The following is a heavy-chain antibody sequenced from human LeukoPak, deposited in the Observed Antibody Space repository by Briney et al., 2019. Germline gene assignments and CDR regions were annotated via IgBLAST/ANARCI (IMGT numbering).Heavy chain of an antibody. D-gene: IGHD6-13*01. V-gene: IGHV4-39*01. CDR2: IYHSGST. CDR1: GGSISSNNYY. J-gene: IGHJ4*02. CDR3: VRHLGGSSLFDY. Sequence: SETLSLTCTVSGGSISSNNYYWGWIREPPGKGLEWIGSIYHSGSTYYNPSLKSRVTISVDTSKNQFSLKLSSVTAADTAMHYCVRHLGGSSLFDYWGQGTLVTVSS.